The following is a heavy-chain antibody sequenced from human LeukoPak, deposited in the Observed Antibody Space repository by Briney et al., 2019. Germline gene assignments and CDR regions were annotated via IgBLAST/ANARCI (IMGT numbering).Heavy chain of an antibody. D-gene: IGHD4-23*01. V-gene: IGHV3-30*18. Sequence: PGRSLRLSCAASGFTFSTYGMHWVRQAPGKGLEWLALISYDGSDKYYADSVKGRITISRDNSKNTLYLQMNSLRAEDTAVYYCAKGRGGYYFDFWGQGTLVTVSS. J-gene: IGHJ4*02. CDR3: AKGRGGYYFDF. CDR2: ISYDGSDK. CDR1: GFTFSTYG.